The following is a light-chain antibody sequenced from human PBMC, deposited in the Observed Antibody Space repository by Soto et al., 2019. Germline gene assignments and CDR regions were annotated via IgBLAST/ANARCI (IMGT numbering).Light chain of an antibody. V-gene: IGKV3-15*01. CDR3: QQYNNWPPIT. CDR1: QNIRNN. Sequence: EIVMTQSPATLSVSPGERATLSCRASQNIRNNLAWYQQRPGQAPRLLIYGVSTRASGITGRFSGSGSGTGFTLTISSLQSEDSAVYFCQQYNNWPPITFGQGTRLEIK. CDR2: GVS. J-gene: IGKJ5*01.